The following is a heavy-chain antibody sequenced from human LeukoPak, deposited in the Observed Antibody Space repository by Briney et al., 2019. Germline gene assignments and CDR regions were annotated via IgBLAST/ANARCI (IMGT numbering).Heavy chain of an antibody. CDR2: ISSSSSYI. CDR1: GFTFSSYS. CDR3: ARDHRRQGDETIKYFQH. J-gene: IGHJ1*01. V-gene: IGHV3-21*01. Sequence: GGSLRLSCAASGFTFSSYSMNWVRQAPGKGLEWVSPISSSSSYIYYADSVKGRFTISRDNAKNSLYLQMNSLRAEDTAVYYCARDHRRQGDETIKYFQHWGQGTLVTVSS. D-gene: IGHD5-24*01.